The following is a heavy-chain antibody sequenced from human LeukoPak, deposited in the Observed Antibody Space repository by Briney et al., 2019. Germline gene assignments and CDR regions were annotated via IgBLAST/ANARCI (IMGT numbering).Heavy chain of an antibody. CDR2: ISSSSSYI. V-gene: IGHV3-21*04. CDR3: AKQISYDSSGYYSHAFDI. CDR1: GFTFSSYS. Sequence: PGGSLRLSCAASGFTFSSYSMNWVRQAPGKGLEWVSSISSSSSYIYYADSVKGRFTISRDNSKNTLYLQMNSLRAEDTAVYYCAKQISYDSSGYYSHAFDIWGQGTMVTVSS. J-gene: IGHJ3*02. D-gene: IGHD3-22*01.